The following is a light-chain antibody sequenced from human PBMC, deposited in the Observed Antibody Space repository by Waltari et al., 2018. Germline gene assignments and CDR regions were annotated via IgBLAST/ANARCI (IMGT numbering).Light chain of an antibody. V-gene: IGLV2-14*01. CDR3: SSQSSNDVVL. J-gene: IGLJ2*01. Sequence: QSALTQPASVSRSPGQSVTIFCAGTSNDVGGYNSFSWYQEHPGQAPRVIIYDVSDRPSGVSDRFSGSKSGNTASLTISGLQAEDEADYYCSSQSSNDVVLFGGGTKLTVL. CDR1: SNDVGGYNS. CDR2: DVS.